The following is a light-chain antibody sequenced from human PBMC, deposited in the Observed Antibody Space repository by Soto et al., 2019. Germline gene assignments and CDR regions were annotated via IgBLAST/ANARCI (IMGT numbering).Light chain of an antibody. CDR1: QSVSNNY. V-gene: IGKV3-20*01. CDR2: GAS. CDR3: QQYGSAGT. Sequence: IVLAHSAGTLSLSPGERATLSCRASQSVSNNYLAWYQQKPGQAPRLLIYGASNRATGIPDRFSGSGSGTDFTLTISRLEPEDFAVYYCQQYGSAGTCGQGTRWIS. J-gene: IGKJ1*01.